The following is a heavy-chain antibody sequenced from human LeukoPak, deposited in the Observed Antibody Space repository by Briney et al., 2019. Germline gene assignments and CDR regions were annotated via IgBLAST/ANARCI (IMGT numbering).Heavy chain of an antibody. V-gene: IGHV4-61*01. CDR3: AAYYYDSSGYVYWFDP. CDR1: GGSISSGSYY. Sequence: PSETLSLTCTVSGGSISSGSYYWSWIRQPPGKGLEWIGYIYYSGSTSYNPSLKSRVTISVDTSKNQFSLKLSSVTAADTAVYYCAAYYYDSSGYVYWFDPWGQGTLVTVSS. CDR2: IYYSGST. J-gene: IGHJ5*02. D-gene: IGHD3-22*01.